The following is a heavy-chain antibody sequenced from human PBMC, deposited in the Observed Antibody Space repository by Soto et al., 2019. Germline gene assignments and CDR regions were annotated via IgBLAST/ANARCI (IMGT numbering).Heavy chain of an antibody. V-gene: IGHV3-9*01. D-gene: IGHD4-17*01. CDR1: GFTFDDYA. CDR2: ISWNSGSI. J-gene: IGHJ6*03. CDR3: AKDYGEHYYYYYMEV. Sequence: EVQLVESGGGLVQPGRSLRLSCAASGFTFDDYAMHWVRQAPGKGLEWVSGISWNSGSIGYADSVKGRFTISRDNAKNSLYLQMNSLRAEDTALYYCAKDYGEHYYYYYMEVWGKGTTVTVSS.